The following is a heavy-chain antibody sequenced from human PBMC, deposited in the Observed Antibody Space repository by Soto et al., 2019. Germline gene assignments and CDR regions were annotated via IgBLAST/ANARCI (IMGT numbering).Heavy chain of an antibody. J-gene: IGHJ4*02. D-gene: IGHD2-8*01. V-gene: IGHV3-21*01. CDR2: IDYNSNYI. CDR1: GFSFTFSS. Sequence: EVQLVESGGGLVKPGESLRLSCAASGFSFTFSSMAWVRQVPGKGLEWVSSIDYNSNYIFYAESVRGRFTISRDNARNSLYLQMHSLRVEDTAVYYCAREGSCANYVCLPDYWGQGTLVTVSS. CDR3: AREGSCANYVCLPDY.